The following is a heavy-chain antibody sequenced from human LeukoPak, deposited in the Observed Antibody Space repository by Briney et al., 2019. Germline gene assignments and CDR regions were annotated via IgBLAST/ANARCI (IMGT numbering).Heavy chain of an antibody. J-gene: IGHJ4*02. CDR2: INKDGSVI. CDR1: GLTFSNAW. V-gene: IGHV3-74*01. D-gene: IGHD1-26*01. Sequence: GGSLRLSCAASGLTFSNAWMSWVRQAPGKGLVWVSRINKDGSVIDYAESVKGRFSISRDNAKNTLYLQMNSLRVEDTAIYYCVKVRGRARVGYFDYWGQGALVTVSS. CDR3: VKVRGRARVGYFDY.